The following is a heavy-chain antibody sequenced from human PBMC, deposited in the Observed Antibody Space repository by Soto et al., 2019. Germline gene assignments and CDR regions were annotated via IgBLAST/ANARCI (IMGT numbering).Heavy chain of an antibody. CDR1: GYTFTSYG. Sequence: ASVKVSCKASGYTFTSYGISWVRQAPGQGLEWMGWISAYNGNTNYAQKLQGRVTMTTDTSTSTAYMELRSLRSDDTAVYYCARDSQGIAAAGTWPHLWGQGTLVTVSS. D-gene: IGHD6-13*01. J-gene: IGHJ4*02. CDR2: ISAYNGNT. CDR3: ARDSQGIAAAGTWPHL. V-gene: IGHV1-18*01.